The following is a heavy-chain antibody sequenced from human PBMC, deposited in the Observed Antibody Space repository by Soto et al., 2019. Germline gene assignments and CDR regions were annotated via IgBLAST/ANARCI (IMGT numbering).Heavy chain of an antibody. J-gene: IGHJ6*02. CDR3: ARGLLRVVNYYYYYGMDV. CDR2: INHSGST. V-gene: IGHV4-34*01. D-gene: IGHD3-3*01. CDR1: GGSFSGYY. Sequence: SETLSLTCAVYGGSFSGYYWSWIRQPPGKGLEWIGEINHSGSTNYNPSLKSRVTTSVDTSKNQFSLKLSSVTAADTAVYYCARGLLRVVNYYYYYGMDVWGQGTTVTVSS.